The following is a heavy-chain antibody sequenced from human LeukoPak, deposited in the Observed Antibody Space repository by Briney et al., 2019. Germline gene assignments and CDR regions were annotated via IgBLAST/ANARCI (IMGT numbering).Heavy chain of an antibody. V-gene: IGHV4-4*02. J-gene: IGHJ6*02. CDR3: ARDLRYSSSWYYYGMDV. CDR2: FYHSGSI. Sequence: SETLSLTCAVSGGSISSTDWWSWVRQPPGKGLEWIGAFYHSGSINYNPSLKSRVTISVDKSKNQFSLKLSSVTAADTAVYYCARDLRYSSSWYYYGMDVWGQGTTVTVSS. D-gene: IGHD6-13*01. CDR1: GGSISSTDW.